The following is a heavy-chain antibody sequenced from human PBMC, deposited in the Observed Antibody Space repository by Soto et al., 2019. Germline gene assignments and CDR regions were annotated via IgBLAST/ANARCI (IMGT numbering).Heavy chain of an antibody. CDR2: IYSGGST. Sequence: PGGSLRLSCAASGFTVSTNFMTWVRQATGKGLEWVSVIYSGGSTFYADSVKGRFTITRDNSENTLYFQMNSLRAEDTAVYYCARAKMQLWPNYYDDGLDVWGQGTTVTVSS. J-gene: IGHJ6*02. D-gene: IGHD5-18*01. CDR1: GFTVSTNF. V-gene: IGHV3-66*01. CDR3: ARAKMQLWPNYYDDGLDV.